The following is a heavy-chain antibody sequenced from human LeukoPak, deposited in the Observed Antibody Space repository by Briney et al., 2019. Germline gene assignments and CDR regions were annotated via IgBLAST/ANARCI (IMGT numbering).Heavy chain of an antibody. J-gene: IGHJ5*02. CDR1: GYTFTSYG. CDR2: ISPYNGNT. CDR3: ARVGLMVGPTVKYMWFDP. V-gene: IGHV1-18*01. D-gene: IGHD1-26*01. Sequence: ASVKVSCKASGYTFTSYGISWVRQAPGQGLEWMGWISPYNGNTNYAQKVQGRVTLTTDTSTSTAYMELGSLTSDDTAVYYCARVGLMVGPTVKYMWFDPWGQGTLVTVTS.